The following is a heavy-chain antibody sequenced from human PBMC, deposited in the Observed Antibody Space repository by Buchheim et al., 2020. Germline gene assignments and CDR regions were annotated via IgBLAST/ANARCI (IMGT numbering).Heavy chain of an antibody. CDR1: GYSFTNYW. J-gene: IGHJ4*02. V-gene: IGHV5-51*01. Sequence: EVQLVQSGAEVTKSGEFLKISCKGSGYSFTNYWIGWVRQMPGQVLEWMGLIYPGDSHTIYNTSFEGQVTISADKSISSAYLRWSILKASDTAMYYRVRLGYCSRTSCSLDYLRQG. CDR2: IYPGDSHT. CDR3: VRLGYCSRTSCSLDY. D-gene: IGHD2-2*03.